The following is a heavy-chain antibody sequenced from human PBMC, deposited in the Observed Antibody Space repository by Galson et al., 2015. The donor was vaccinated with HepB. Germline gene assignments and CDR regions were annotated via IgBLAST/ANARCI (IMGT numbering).Heavy chain of an antibody. CDR3: ARDPYSSGWYGDAFDI. CDR1: GYTFTGYY. V-gene: IGHV1-2*04. J-gene: IGHJ3*02. Sequence: SVKVSCKASGYTFTGYYMHWVRQAPGQGLEWMGWINPNSGGTNYAQKFQGWVTMTRDTSISTAYMELSRLRSDDTAVYYCARDPYSSGWYGDAFDIWGQGTMVTVSS. CDR2: INPNSGGT. D-gene: IGHD6-19*01.